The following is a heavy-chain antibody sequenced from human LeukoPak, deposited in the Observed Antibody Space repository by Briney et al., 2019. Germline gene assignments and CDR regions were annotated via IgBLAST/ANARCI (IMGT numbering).Heavy chain of an antibody. J-gene: IGHJ4*02. V-gene: IGHV4-39*07. D-gene: IGHD6-19*01. CDR1: GGSISTSSYY. CDR3: ARAGGSEQWLTVDY. Sequence: SETLSLTCTVSGGSISTSSYYWGWIRQPPGKGLEWIGNIYYSGSTYYNPSLKSRVTISVDTSKNQFSLKLSSVTAADTAVYYCARAGGSEQWLTVDYWGQGTLVTVSS. CDR2: IYYSGST.